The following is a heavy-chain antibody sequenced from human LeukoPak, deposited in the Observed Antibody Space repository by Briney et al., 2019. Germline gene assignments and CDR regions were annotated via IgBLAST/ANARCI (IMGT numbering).Heavy chain of an antibody. V-gene: IGHV3-30*02. D-gene: IGHD1-14*01. CDR1: GFIFRNYG. J-gene: IGHJ4*02. CDR3: VKDTGRGDF. Sequence: PGGXLRLSCAASGFIFRNYGMHWVRQAPGKGVEGVAFLRNDESEIFYADSVKGRFTISRDNSKNTLYLQMSSLRDEDTAVYYCVKDTGRGDFWGQGTQVTVSS. CDR2: LRNDESEI.